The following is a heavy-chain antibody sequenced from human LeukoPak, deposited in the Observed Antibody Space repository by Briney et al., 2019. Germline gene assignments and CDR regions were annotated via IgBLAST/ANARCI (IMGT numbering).Heavy chain of an antibody. J-gene: IGHJ4*02. CDR1: GYSFTSYW. D-gene: IGHD2-2*01. Sequence: GESLKISCKGSGYSFTSYWIGWVRPMPGKCLAWMGIIYPGDSDTRYSPSFQGQVTISAGKSISTAYLQWSSLKASDTAMYYCARCPSRSCRFDYWGQGTLVTVSS. CDR3: ARCPSRSCRFDY. V-gene: IGHV5-51*01. CDR2: IYPGDSDT.